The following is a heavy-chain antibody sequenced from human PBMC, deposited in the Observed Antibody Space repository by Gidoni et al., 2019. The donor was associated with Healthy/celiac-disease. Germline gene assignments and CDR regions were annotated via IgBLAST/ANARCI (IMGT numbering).Heavy chain of an antibody. V-gene: IGHV1-69*08. CDR2: IIPILGIA. CDR1: GGTFRSYT. Sequence: QVQLVQSGAEVKKPGSSVKVSCTASGGTFRSYTISWVRQAPGQGLEWMGRIIPILGIANYAQKFQGRVTITADKSTSTAYMELSSLRSEDTAVYYCARDRDYYGSGPFDYWGQGTLVTVSS. D-gene: IGHD3-10*01. CDR3: ARDRDYYGSGPFDY. J-gene: IGHJ4*02.